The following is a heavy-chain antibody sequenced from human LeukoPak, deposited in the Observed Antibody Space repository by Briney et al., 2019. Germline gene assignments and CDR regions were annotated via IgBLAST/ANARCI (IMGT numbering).Heavy chain of an antibody. CDR3: ARAGNRYYYYYYMDV. J-gene: IGHJ6*03. D-gene: IGHD1-14*01. Sequence: PGGSPRLSCAASGFTFSSYSMNWVRQAPGKGLEWVSYISSSSSTIYYADSVKGRFTISRDNAKNSLYLQMNSLRAEDTAVYYCARAGNRYYYYYYMDVWGKGTTVTVSS. CDR1: GFTFSSYS. CDR2: ISSSSSTI. V-gene: IGHV3-48*01.